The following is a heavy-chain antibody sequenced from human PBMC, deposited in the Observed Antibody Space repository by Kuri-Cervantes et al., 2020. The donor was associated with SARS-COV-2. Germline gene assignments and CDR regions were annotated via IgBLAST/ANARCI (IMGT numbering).Heavy chain of an antibody. CDR3: ARDPNANHNNWFDP. CDR2: IYCSGST. D-gene: IGHD4/OR15-4a*01. CDR1: GGSISSHY. V-gene: IGHV4-59*11. Sequence: SETLSLTCTVSGGSISSHYWSWIRQPPGKGLERIGYIYCSGSTNYNPSLKSRVTISVDTSKNQFSLKLSSVTAADTAVYYCARDPNANHNNWFDPWGQGTLVTVSS. J-gene: IGHJ5*02.